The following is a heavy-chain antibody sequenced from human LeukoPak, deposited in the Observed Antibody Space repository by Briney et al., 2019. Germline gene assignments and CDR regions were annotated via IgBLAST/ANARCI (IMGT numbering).Heavy chain of an antibody. CDR3: AKDLRITIFGVVPLMDV. J-gene: IGHJ6*03. Sequence: GGSLRLSCAASGFTFSSYAMSWVRQAPGKGLEWVSAISGSGGSTYYADSVKGRFTISRDNSKNTLYLQMNSLRAEDTAVYYCAKDLRITIFGVVPLMDVWGKGTTVTVSS. V-gene: IGHV3-23*01. CDR1: GFTFSSYA. CDR2: ISGSGGST. D-gene: IGHD3-3*01.